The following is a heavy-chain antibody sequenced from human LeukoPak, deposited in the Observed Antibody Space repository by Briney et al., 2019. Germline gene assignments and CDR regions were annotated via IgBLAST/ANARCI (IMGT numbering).Heavy chain of an antibody. V-gene: IGHV3-30*04. CDR3: ARASAYYGSSGYFSFDP. Sequence: GGSLRLSCAASGFSITSYGMHWVRQAQGKGLEWVAVISQDGSSKKFADSVKGRFTISRDNSKNTLYLQMDSLRAEDTAVYYCARASAYYGSSGYFSFDPWGQGTLVTVAS. J-gene: IGHJ5*02. CDR2: ISQDGSSK. CDR1: GFSITSYG. D-gene: IGHD3-22*01.